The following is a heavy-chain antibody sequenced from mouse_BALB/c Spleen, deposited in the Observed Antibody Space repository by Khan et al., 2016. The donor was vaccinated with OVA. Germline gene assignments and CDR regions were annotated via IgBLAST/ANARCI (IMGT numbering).Heavy chain of an antibody. Sequence: EVQLQQSGAELVKPGASVKLSCTASAFNIKDTYMHWVKQRPEQGLEWIGRIDPANGNTKYDPKFQGKATITADTSSNTAYLHLSSLTSEDIAVYYCARTTMILGFTYGGQGTLVTVSA. CDR2: IDPANGNT. CDR3: ARTTMILGFTY. J-gene: IGHJ3*01. D-gene: IGHD2-4*01. V-gene: IGHV14-3*02. CDR1: AFNIKDTY.